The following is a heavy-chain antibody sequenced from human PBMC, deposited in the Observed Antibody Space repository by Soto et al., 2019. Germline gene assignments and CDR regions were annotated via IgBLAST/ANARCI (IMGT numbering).Heavy chain of an antibody. J-gene: IGHJ4*02. CDR2: INHSGST. CDR3: ARGIATSCSLPSFDY. CDR1: GGSFSGYY. Sequence: PSETLSLTCAVFGGSFSGYYWSWIRQPPGKGPEWIGDINHSGSTNYNPTLKSRVTISVATSKNQFSLRLSSVTAADTAVYYCARGIATSCSLPSFDYWGQGSLVTVSS. V-gene: IGHV4-34*01. D-gene: IGHD6-13*01.